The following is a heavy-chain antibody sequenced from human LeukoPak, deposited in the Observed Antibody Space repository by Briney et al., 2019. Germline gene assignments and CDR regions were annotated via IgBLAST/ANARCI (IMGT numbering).Heavy chain of an antibody. CDR1: GGSVSSGTYY. Sequence: SETLSLTCTVSGGSVSSGTYYWSWIRQPPGKGLEWIGCIYYSGSTNYSPSLKSRVTISVDTSKNQFSLKVSPVTAADTAVYYCARVGTLSYYYGMDVWGQGTTVTVSS. J-gene: IGHJ6*02. V-gene: IGHV4-61*01. D-gene: IGHD7-27*01. CDR2: IYYSGST. CDR3: ARVGTLSYYYGMDV.